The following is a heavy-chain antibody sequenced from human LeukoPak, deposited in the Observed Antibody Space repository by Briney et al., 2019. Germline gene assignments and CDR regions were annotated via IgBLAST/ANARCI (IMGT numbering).Heavy chain of an antibody. CDR2: LSYDGSNK. D-gene: IGHD2/OR15-2a*01. CDR3: ARSVAFYYFDY. J-gene: IGHJ4*02. Sequence: GGSLRLSCVGSGFTFRTYWMNWVRQAPGKGLEWVSVLSYDGSNKYYADSVKGRFTISRDNSKNTLYLQMNSLRAEDTAVYYCARSVAFYYFDYWGQGTLVTVSS. CDR1: GFTFRTYW. V-gene: IGHV3-30-3*01.